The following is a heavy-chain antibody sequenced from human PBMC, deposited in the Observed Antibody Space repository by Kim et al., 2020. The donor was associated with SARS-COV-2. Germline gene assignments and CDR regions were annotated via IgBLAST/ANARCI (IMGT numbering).Heavy chain of an antibody. J-gene: IGHJ5*02. V-gene: IGHV1-2*02. D-gene: IGHD3-10*01. CDR1: GYTFTGYY. Sequence: ASVKVSCKASGYTFTGYYIHWVRQAPGQGLEWMGWINPNSGDTKYAEKFQGRVTMTRDMSINTAYMELSRLRSDDTAMYYCTRDLAIRPTGGYNWFDPWGQGTLVSVSS. CDR3: TRDLAIRPTGGYNWFDP. CDR2: INPNSGDT.